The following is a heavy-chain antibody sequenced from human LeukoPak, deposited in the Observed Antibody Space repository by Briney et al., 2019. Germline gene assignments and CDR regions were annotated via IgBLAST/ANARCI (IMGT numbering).Heavy chain of an antibody. V-gene: IGHV3-30*02. D-gene: IGHD1-26*01. J-gene: IGHJ4*02. CDR2: IRYHGTNK. CDR3: AKDRQWELEHTSFGY. Sequence: GGSLRLSCAASEFTFSSYGMNWVRQAPGKGLEWVAFIRYHGTNKYYADSVKGRFTISRDNSKNTLYLQMNSLRTEDTAVYYCAKDRQWELEHTSFGYWGQGTLVTVSS. CDR1: EFTFSSYG.